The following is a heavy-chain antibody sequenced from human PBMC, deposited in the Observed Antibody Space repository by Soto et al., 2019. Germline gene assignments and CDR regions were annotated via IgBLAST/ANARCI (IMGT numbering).Heavy chain of an antibody. CDR2: INHSGST. Sequence: PSETLSLTCAVYGGSFSGYYWSWIRQPPGKGLEWIGEINHSGSTNYNPSLKSRVTISVDTSKNQFSLKLSSVTAADTAVYYCARGSRIVVVPAAMSDGYYFDYWGKGTLVTVSS. CDR1: GGSFSGYY. J-gene: IGHJ4*02. V-gene: IGHV4-34*01. CDR3: ARGSRIVVVPAAMSDGYYFDY. D-gene: IGHD2-2*01.